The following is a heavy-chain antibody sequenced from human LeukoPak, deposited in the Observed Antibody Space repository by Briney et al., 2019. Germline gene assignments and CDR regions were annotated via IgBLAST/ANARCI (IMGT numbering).Heavy chain of an antibody. CDR1: GGSISSSNW. V-gene: IGHV4-4*02. CDR3: ARHQGDILTGYTNDY. Sequence: PSETLSLTCAVSGGSISSSNWWSWVRQPPGKGLEWIGEIYHSGSTNYNPSLKSRVTISVDTSKNQFSLKLSSVTAADTAVYYCARHQGDILTGYTNDYWGQGTLVTVSS. CDR2: IYHSGST. D-gene: IGHD3-9*01. J-gene: IGHJ4*02.